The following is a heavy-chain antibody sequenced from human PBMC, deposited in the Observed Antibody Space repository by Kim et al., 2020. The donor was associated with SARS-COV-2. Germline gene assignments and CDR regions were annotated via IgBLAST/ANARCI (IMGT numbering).Heavy chain of an antibody. J-gene: IGHJ4*02. V-gene: IGHV3-21*01. D-gene: IGHD5-12*01. CDR2: ISSSSSYI. CDR3: ARGILPIVEMATLITSSFDY. Sequence: GGSLRLSCAASGFTFSSYSMNWVRQAPGKGLEWVSSISSSSSYIYYADSVKGRFTISRDNAKNSLYLQMNSLRAEDTAVYYCARGILPIVEMATLITSSFDYWGQGTLVTVSS. CDR1: GFTFSSYS.